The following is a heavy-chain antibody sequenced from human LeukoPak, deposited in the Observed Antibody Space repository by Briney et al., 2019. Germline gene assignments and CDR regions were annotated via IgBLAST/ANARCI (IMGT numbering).Heavy chain of an antibody. V-gene: IGHV3-30-3*01. CDR3: ARENYGDHYFDY. J-gene: IGHJ4*02. CDR1: GFTFSYYA. D-gene: IGHD4-17*01. Sequence: GRSLRLSCAASGFTFSYYAMHWVRQAPGKGLERVSVISYDGSNKYYADSVKGRFTISRDNSKNTLYLQMNSLRAEDTAVYYCARENYGDHYFDYWGQGTLVTVSS. CDR2: ISYDGSNK.